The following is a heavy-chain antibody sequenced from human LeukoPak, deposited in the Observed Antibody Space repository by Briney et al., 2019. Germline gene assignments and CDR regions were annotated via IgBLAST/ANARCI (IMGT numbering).Heavy chain of an antibody. CDR3: AKSSVRVKYYYDSSGYTPGYFDL. CDR2: IRYDGSDK. D-gene: IGHD3-22*01. Sequence: IRYDGSDKYYADSVRGRFTISRDNSKNTLYLQMNSLRAEDTAVYYCAKSSVRVKYYYDSSGYTPGYFDLWGRGTLVTVSS. J-gene: IGHJ2*01. V-gene: IGHV3-30*02.